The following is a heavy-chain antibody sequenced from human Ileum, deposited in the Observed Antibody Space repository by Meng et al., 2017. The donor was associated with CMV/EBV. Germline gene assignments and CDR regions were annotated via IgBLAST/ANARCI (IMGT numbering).Heavy chain of an antibody. J-gene: IGHJ4*02. Sequence: CETSGFIVSSDSMSWVRQAAGKGLEWVSLISSGGSTYYADSVKGRFTISRDNSKNTLYLQMNSLRAEDTAVYYCVREGYESSGHHPGYWGQGTLVTVSS. CDR1: GFIVSSDS. CDR2: ISSGGST. D-gene: IGHD3-22*01. V-gene: IGHV3-53*01. CDR3: VREGYESSGHHPGY.